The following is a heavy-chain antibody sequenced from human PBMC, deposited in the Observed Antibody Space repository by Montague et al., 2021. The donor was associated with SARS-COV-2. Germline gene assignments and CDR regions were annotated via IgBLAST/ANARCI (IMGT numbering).Heavy chain of an antibody. J-gene: IGHJ6*02. CDR3: ARDRPPVATTVYYYYYGMDV. Sequence: TLSLTCTVSGGSISSGSYYWSWIRQPAGKGLEWIGRIYTSGSTNYNPSLKSRATISVDTSKNQFSLKLSSVTAAATAVYYCARDRPPVATTVYYYYYGMDVWGQGTTVTVSS. CDR1: GGSISSGSYY. CDR2: IYTSGST. D-gene: IGHD5-12*01. V-gene: IGHV4-61*02.